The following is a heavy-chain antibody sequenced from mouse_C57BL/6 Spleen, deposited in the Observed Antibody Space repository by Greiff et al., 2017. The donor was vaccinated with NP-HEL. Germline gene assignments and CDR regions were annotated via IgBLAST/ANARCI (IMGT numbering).Heavy chain of an antibody. Sequence: QVQLQQPGAELVRPGSSVKLSCKASGYTFTSYWMHWVKQRPIQGLEWIGNIDPSDSETHYNQKFKDKATLTVDKSSSTAYMQLSSLTSEDSAVYYGARSGNWDRHYFDYWGQGTTLTVSS. V-gene: IGHV1-52*01. CDR3: ARSGNWDRHYFDY. CDR1: GYTFTSYW. D-gene: IGHD4-1*01. J-gene: IGHJ2*01. CDR2: IDPSDSET.